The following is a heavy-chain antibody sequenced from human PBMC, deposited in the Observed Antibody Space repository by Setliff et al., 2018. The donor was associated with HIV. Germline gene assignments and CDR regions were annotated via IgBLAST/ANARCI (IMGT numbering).Heavy chain of an antibody. D-gene: IGHD3-3*01. CDR2: INPNSGDT. CDR3: ARAPTLFGVEYYYYFGMDV. J-gene: IGHJ6*02. V-gene: IGHV1-2*02. Sequence: RASVKVSCKASGYTFTGYYMHWVRQAPGQGLEWMGWINPNSGDTNYAQKFQDRVTMTRDTSVNIAYMQLSRLRSDDTAVYYCARAPTLFGVEYYYYFGMDVWGQGTTVTVSS. CDR1: GYTFTGYY.